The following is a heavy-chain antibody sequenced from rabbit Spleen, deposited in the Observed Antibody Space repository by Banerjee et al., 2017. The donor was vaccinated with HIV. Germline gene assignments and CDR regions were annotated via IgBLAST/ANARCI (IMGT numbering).Heavy chain of an antibody. CDR1: GFTLSSYY. D-gene: IGHD4-2*01. J-gene: IGHJ4*01. CDR2: IDPLFGIT. Sequence: QLEESAGGLVQPGGSLKLSCKASGFTLSSYYMNWVRQAPGKGLEWIGYIDPLFGITYYANWVNGRFSISRENAQNTVFLQMTSLTAADTATYFCARYAGAGGECLWGQGTLVTVS. CDR3: ARYAGAGGECL. V-gene: IGHV1S7*01.